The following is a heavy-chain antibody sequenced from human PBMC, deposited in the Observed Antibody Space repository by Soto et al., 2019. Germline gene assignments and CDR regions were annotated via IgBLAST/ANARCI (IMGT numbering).Heavy chain of an antibody. CDR3: ARERHDYYDSSGYLDY. V-gene: IGHV4-31*03. Sequence: SETLSLTCTVSGGSISSGGYYWSWIRQHPWKGLEWIGYIYYSGSTYYSPSLKSRVTIPVDTSKNQFSLKLSSVTAADTAVYYCARERHDYYDSSGYLDYWGQGTLVTVSS. CDR2: IYYSGST. D-gene: IGHD3-22*01. J-gene: IGHJ4*02. CDR1: GGSISSGGYY.